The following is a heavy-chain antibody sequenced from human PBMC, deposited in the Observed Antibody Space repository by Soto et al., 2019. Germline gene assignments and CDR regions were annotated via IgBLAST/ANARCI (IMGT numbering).Heavy chain of an antibody. CDR3: ARDAVAEPYYHYYGMDV. CDR2: IYYSGST. J-gene: IGHJ6*02. Sequence: PSETLSLTCTVSGGSISSYSWSWIRHPPGKGLEWIGYIYYSGSTNYNPSLKSRVTISVDTSKNQFSLKLSSVTAADTAVYYCARDAVAEPYYHYYGMDVWGQGTTVTVSS. D-gene: IGHD6-13*01. CDR1: GGSISSYS. V-gene: IGHV4-59*01.